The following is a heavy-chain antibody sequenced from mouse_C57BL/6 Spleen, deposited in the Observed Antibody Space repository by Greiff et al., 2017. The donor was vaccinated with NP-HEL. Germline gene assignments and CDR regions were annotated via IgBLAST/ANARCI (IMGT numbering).Heavy chain of an antibody. CDR1: GFTFSDYY. CDR2: INYDGSST. Sequence: EVQLVESEGGLVQPGSSMKLSCTASGFTFSDYYMAWVRQVPEKGLEWVANINYDGSSTYYLDSLKSRFIISRDNAKNILYLQMSSLKSEDTATYYCAREHGITTAGFDYWGRGTTLTVSS. D-gene: IGHD1-2*01. V-gene: IGHV5-16*01. J-gene: IGHJ2*01. CDR3: AREHGITTAGFDY.